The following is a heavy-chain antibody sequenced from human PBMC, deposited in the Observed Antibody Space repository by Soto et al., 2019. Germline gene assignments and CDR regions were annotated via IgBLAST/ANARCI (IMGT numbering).Heavy chain of an antibody. Sequence: GGSLRLSCAASGFTFSSYGMHWVRQAPGKGLEWVAVISYDGSNKYYADSVKGRFTISRDNSKNTLYLQMNSLRAEDTAVYYCAKDLLGIAVAGTVLNYWGQGTLVTVSS. CDR1: GFTFSSYG. CDR3: AKDLLGIAVAGTVLNY. CDR2: ISYDGSNK. J-gene: IGHJ4*02. V-gene: IGHV3-30*18. D-gene: IGHD6-19*01.